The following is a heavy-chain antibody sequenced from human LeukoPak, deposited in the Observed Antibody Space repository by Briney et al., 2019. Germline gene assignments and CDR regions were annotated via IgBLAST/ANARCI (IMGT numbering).Heavy chain of an antibody. D-gene: IGHD1-26*01. J-gene: IGHJ6*03. V-gene: IGHV1-18*01. CDR3: ARDPFSGSYEYYYYYMDV. CDR1: GYTFTSYG. Sequence: GASVKVSCKASGYTFTSYGISWVRQAPGQGLEWMGWISAYNGNTNYAQKLQGRVTMTTDTSTSTAYMELRSLRSDDTAVYYCARDPFSGSYEYYYYYMDVWGKGTTVTVSS. CDR2: ISAYNGNT.